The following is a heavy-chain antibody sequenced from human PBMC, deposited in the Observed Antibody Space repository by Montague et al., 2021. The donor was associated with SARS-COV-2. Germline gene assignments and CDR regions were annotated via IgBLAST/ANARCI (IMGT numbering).Heavy chain of an antibody. CDR3: ASRDNYGSGSHFEH. CDR2: ISDDGSSK. CDR1: GFPFSSYA. J-gene: IGHJ1*01. Sequence: FRRLSCAASGFPFSSYAMPWVRQAPGKGLEWVAAISDDGSSKYYADSVKGRFTISRDNSKNTLYLQMNSLRAEDTAVYYCASRDNYGSGSHFEHWGQGTLVTVSS. V-gene: IGHV3-30*04. D-gene: IGHD3-10*01.